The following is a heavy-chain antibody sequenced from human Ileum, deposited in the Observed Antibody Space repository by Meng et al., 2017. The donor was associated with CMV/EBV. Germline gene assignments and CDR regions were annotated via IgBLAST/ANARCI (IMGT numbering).Heavy chain of an antibody. Sequence: GESLKISCVVSGFTLSDYLINWIRQAPGKGLEWVSSISRSSSHKYYTDSVKGRFTISRNNRENSVYLQMNRLRPDDTAVYYCARGRKACNDVRCHRGGLDYWGQGSLVTVSS. CDR1: GFTLSDYL. V-gene: IGHV3-21*06. CDR3: ARGRKACNDVRCHRGGLDY. J-gene: IGHJ4*02. CDR2: ISRSSSHK. D-gene: IGHD1-1*01.